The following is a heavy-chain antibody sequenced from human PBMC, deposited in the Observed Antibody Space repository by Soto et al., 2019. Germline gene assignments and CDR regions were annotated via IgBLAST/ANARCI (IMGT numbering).Heavy chain of an antibody. CDR3: ARSVRGVVNTGIDY. CDR1: GFTFSTYA. D-gene: IGHD3-10*01. V-gene: IGHV3-30*04. J-gene: IGHJ4*02. Sequence: PGGSLRLSCVVSGFTFSTYAMYWVRQAPGKGLEWVALISLDGSSEYYADSVKGRFTISRDNSKDTLYLQMNSLRAEDTAVFYCARSVRGVVNTGIDYWGQGTLVTVSS. CDR2: ISLDGSSE.